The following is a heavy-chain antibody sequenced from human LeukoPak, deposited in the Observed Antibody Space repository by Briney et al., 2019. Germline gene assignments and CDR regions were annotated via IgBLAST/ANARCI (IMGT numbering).Heavy chain of an antibody. CDR2: IIPIFGTA. CDR3: ARSPAYSSSSGYYYYYYMDV. J-gene: IGHJ6*03. V-gene: IGHV1-69*05. Sequence: SVKVSCKASGGTFSSYAISWVRQAPGQGLEWMGGIIPIFGTANYAQRFQGRVTITTDESTSTAYMELSSLRSEDTAVYYCARSPAYSSSSGYYYYYYMDVWGKGTTVTVSS. CDR1: GGTFSSYA. D-gene: IGHD6-6*01.